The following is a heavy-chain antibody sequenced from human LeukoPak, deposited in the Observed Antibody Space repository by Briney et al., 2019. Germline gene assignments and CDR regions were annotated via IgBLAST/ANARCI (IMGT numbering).Heavy chain of an antibody. CDR1: GSTVRSNY. CDR2: IYSGGST. D-gene: IGHD1-14*01. Sequence: GGSLRLSCAASGSTVRSNYMSWVRQAPGKGLEWVSVIYSGGSTYYADSVKGRFTISRDNSKNTLFLQMNGLRAEDTAVYYCARGPGDYFDFWGQGTLVTVSS. CDR3: ARGPGDYFDF. V-gene: IGHV3-53*01. J-gene: IGHJ4*02.